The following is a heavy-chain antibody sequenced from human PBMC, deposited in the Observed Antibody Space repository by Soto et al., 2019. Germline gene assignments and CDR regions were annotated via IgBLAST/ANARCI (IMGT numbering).Heavy chain of an antibody. J-gene: IGHJ5*02. D-gene: IGHD2-15*01. V-gene: IGHV4-39*01. CDR2: IYYSGST. CDR3: ARQGRDCSGGSCSRWFDP. Sequence: PSETLSLTCTVSGGSISSSRYYWGWIRQPPGKGLEWIGNIYYSGSTFYNPSLKSRVTISVDTSKSQFSLTLSSVTAADTAVYYCARQGRDCSGGSCSRWFDPWGQGTLVTVSS. CDR1: GGSISSSRYY.